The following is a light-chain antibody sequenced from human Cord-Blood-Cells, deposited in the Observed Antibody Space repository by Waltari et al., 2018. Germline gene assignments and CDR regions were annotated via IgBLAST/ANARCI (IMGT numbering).Light chain of an antibody. CDR1: SSDVGSYNL. Sequence: QSALPQPASVSGSPGQSITISSTGTSSDVGSYNLVSWYQQHPGKAPKLMIYEVSKRPSVVSNRFSGSKSGNTASLTISGLQAEDEADYYCCSYAGSSTLVFGGGTKLTVL. V-gene: IGLV2-23*02. CDR3: CSYAGSSTLV. J-gene: IGLJ2*01. CDR2: EVS.